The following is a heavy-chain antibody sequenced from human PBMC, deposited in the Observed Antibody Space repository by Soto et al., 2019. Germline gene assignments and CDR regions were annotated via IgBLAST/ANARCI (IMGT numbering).Heavy chain of an antibody. CDR3: ARQVVAATFDAFDI. CDR1: GGSISSYY. D-gene: IGHD2-15*01. CDR2: IYYSGST. Sequence: SETLSLTCTVSGGSISSYYWSWIRQPPGKGLEWIGYIYYSGSTNYNPSLKSRVTISVDTSKNQFSLKLSSVTAADTAVYYCARQVVAATFDAFDIWGQGTMVTVSS. V-gene: IGHV4-59*08. J-gene: IGHJ3*02.